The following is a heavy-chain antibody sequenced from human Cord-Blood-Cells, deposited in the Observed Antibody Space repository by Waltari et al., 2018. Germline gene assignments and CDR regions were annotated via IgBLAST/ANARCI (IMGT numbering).Heavy chain of an antibody. CDR3: ARDSDATEGYSGYDVLGWFDP. Sequence: QVQLQESGPGLVKPSETLSLTCAVSGYSISSGYYWGWIRQPPGKGLEWIGSIYHSGDPYDRPALHSRGTISEDTHKNQFSLKLGSVTAADTAVYYCARDSDATEGYSGYDVLGWFDPWGQGTLVTVSS. CDR1: GYSISSGYY. V-gene: IGHV4-38-2*02. CDR2: IYHSGDP. D-gene: IGHD5-12*01. J-gene: IGHJ5*02.